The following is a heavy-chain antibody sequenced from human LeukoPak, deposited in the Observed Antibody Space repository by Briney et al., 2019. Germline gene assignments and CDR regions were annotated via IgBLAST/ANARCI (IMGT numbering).Heavy chain of an antibody. D-gene: IGHD2-8*02. CDR2: INHSGST. J-gene: IGHJ6*03. V-gene: IGHV4-34*01. Sequence: SETLSLTCAVYGGSFSGYYWSWIRQPPGKGLEWIGEINHSGSTNYNPSLKSRVTISVDTSKNQSSLKLSSVTAADTAVYYCARGRKGVVYAILYYYYYMDVWGKGTTVTVSS. CDR1: GGSFSGYY. CDR3: ARGRKGVVYAILYYYYYMDV.